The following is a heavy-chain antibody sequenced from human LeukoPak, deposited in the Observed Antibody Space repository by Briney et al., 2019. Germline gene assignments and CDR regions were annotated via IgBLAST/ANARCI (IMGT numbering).Heavy chain of an antibody. V-gene: IGHV1-69*04. CDR3: ARIPPQNYSFDY. J-gene: IGHJ4*02. CDR2: IIPILGIA. CDR1: GGTXSSYA. Sequence: ASVKVSCKASGGTXSSYAISGVRQAPGQGLEWMGRIIPILGIANYAQKFQGRVTITADKSTSTAYMELSSLRSEDTAVYYCARIPPQNYSFDYWGQGTLVTVSS.